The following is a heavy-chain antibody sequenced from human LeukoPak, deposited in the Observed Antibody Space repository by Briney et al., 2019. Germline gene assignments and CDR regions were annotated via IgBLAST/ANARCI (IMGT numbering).Heavy chain of an antibody. Sequence: GGSLRLSCAASGFTFSSYGMSWVRPAPGKGLEWVANINKDGSEKYYVDSVKGRFTISRDNAKNSLYLQMNSLRADDTAVYYCARANISLYGYYEDYWGQGTLVTVSS. V-gene: IGHV3-7*01. CDR2: INKDGSEK. J-gene: IGHJ4*02. D-gene: IGHD5/OR15-5a*01. CDR1: GFTFSSYG. CDR3: ARANISLYGYYEDY.